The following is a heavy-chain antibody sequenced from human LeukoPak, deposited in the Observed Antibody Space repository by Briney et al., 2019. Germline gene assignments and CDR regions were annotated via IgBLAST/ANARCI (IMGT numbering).Heavy chain of an antibody. V-gene: IGHV3-64*01. CDR3: ARGGYGASTPYYMDV. CDR2: ISSNGGST. D-gene: IGHD1-26*01. J-gene: IGHJ6*03. Sequence: GGSLRLSCAASGFDFSTQWMSWVRQAPGKGLEYVSAISSNGGSTYYASSVKGRSTISRDNSKNTLYLQMGSLRAEDMAVYYCARGGYGASTPYYMDVWGKGTTVTVSS. CDR1: GFDFSTQW.